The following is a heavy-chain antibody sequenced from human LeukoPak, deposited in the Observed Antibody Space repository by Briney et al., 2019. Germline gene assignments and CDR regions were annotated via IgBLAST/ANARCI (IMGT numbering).Heavy chain of an antibody. J-gene: IGHJ4*02. D-gene: IGHD3-9*01. V-gene: IGHV3-30*18. Sequence: GGSLRLSCSASGFTFSSYGMHWVRQAPGKGLEWVAVISYDGSNKYYADSVKGRFTISRDNSKNTLYLQMNSLRAEDTAVYYCAKGLRYSDNWGQGTLVTVSS. CDR1: GFTFSSYG. CDR2: ISYDGSNK. CDR3: AKGLRYSDN.